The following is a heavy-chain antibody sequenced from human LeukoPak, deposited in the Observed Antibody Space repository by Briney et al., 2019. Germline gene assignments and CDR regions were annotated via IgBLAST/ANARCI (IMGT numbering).Heavy chain of an antibody. D-gene: IGHD3-9*01. J-gene: IGHJ6*04. Sequence: SVKVSCKASGGTFSSYAISWVRQAPGQGLEWMGGIIPIFGTANYAQKFQGRVTITADESTSTAYMELSSLRSEDTAVYYCARYYDILTSSIPQPPGYYYYYGMDVWGKGTTVTVSS. CDR3: ARYYDILTSSIPQPPGYYYYYGMDV. V-gene: IGHV1-69*13. CDR1: GGTFSSYA. CDR2: IIPIFGTA.